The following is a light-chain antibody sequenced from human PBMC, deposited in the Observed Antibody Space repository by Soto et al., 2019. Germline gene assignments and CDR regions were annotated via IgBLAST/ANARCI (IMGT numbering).Light chain of an antibody. CDR1: SRDVGGYNY. V-gene: IGLV2-14*01. CDR2: EVS. Sequence: QSALTQPASLSGSPGQSITISCTGTSRDVGGYNYVSWYQQHPGKAPKLMIYEVSNRPSGVSNRFSGSKSGNKASLTISWLQAEDEADYYCSSYTSSSPVVFGGGTKLTVL. J-gene: IGLJ2*01. CDR3: SSYTSSSPVV.